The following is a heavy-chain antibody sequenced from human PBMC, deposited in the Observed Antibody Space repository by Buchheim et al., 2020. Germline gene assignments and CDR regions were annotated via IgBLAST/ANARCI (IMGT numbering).Heavy chain of an antibody. CDR1: GFSFSHXW. D-gene: IGHD2-2*02. J-gene: IGHJ5*02. V-gene: IGHV3-74*03. CDR2: INGDGSST. Sequence: EVQLVESGGGLVQSGGSLRLSCAASGFSFSHXWLHWVRQAPGKGLVWVSRINGDGSSTAYADSVRGRFXISRDNAQNTLFLQMNGLGAEDTAVYYCSRAMDYTSNSSWYDAWGQGTL. CDR3: SRAMDYTSNSSWYDA.